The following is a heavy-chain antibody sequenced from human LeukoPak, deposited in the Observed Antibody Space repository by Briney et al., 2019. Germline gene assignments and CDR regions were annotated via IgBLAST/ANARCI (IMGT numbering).Heavy chain of an antibody. CDR2: IYYSGST. Sequence: SETLSLTCTVSGGSISSYYWSWIRQPPGKGLEWIGYIYYSGSTNYNPSLKSRVTISVDTSKNQFSLKLSSVTAAGTAVYYCARSGYSSSHPFRRELLGYYYYYLDVWGKGTTVTVSS. CDR3: ARSGYSSSHPFRRELLGYYYYYLDV. D-gene: IGHD6-13*01. CDR1: GGSISSYY. V-gene: IGHV4-59*01. J-gene: IGHJ6*03.